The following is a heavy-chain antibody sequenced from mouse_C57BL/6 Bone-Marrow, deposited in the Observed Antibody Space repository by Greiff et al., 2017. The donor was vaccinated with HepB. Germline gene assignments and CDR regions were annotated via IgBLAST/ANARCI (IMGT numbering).Heavy chain of an antibody. Sequence: EVKLMESGGDLVKPGGSLKLSCAASGFTFSTSGMSWVRQTPDKRLEWVATINTGGTYTYYADSVRGRFTISRDTAKNTLFLLMSSLKSEDSAIYYCARDRCDYYFDYWGQGTTLTVSS. CDR3: ARDRCDYYFDY. V-gene: IGHV5-6*01. CDR1: GFTFSTSG. CDR2: INTGGTYT. J-gene: IGHJ2*01.